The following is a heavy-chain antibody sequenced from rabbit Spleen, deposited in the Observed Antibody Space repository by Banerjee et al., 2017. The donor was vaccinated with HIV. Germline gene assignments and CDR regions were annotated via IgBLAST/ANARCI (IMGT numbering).Heavy chain of an antibody. D-gene: IGHD6-1*01. CDR1: GLDFSSNYW. J-gene: IGHJ4*01. Sequence: QEQLEESGGDLVKPEGSLTLTCTASGLDFSSNYWICWVRQAPGKGLEWIACIETDSSGSTHYASWVNGRFTISKSSSTTVTLQMTSLTAADTATYFCARDVGTYAGYVDYGYGTDLWGPGTLVTVS. CDR3: ARDVGTYAGYVDYGYGTDL. V-gene: IGHV1S45*01. CDR2: IETDSSGST.